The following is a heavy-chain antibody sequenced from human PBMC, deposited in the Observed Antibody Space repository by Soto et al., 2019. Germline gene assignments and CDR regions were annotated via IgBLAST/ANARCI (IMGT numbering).Heavy chain of an antibody. CDR2: ISSSGSTI. V-gene: IGHV3-11*01. CDR1: GFTFSDYY. D-gene: IGHD3-3*01. CDR3: ASSTPTYYDFLSRRYYYYGMDV. J-gene: IGHJ6*01. Sequence: PGGSLRLSCAASGFTFSDYYMSWIRQAPGKGLEWVSYISSSGSTIYYADSVKGRFTISRDNAKNSLYLQMNSLRAEDTAVYYCASSTPTYYDFLSRRYYYYGMDVWGEGTTVTVSS.